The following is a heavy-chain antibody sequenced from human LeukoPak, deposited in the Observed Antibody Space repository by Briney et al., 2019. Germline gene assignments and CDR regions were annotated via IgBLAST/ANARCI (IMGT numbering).Heavy chain of an antibody. CDR3: ARGPPRTIRLNWFDP. CDR1: GGSISSYY. Sequence: SETLSLTCTVSGGSISSYYWSWIRQPPGKGLEWIGEINHSGSTNYNPSLKSRVTISVDTSKNQFSLKLSSVTAADTAVYYCARGPPRTIRLNWFDPWGQGTLVTVSS. D-gene: IGHD3-3*01. CDR2: INHSGST. J-gene: IGHJ5*02. V-gene: IGHV4-34*01.